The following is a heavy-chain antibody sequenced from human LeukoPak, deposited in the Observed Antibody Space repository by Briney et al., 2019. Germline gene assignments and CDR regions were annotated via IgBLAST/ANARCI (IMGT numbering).Heavy chain of an antibody. V-gene: IGHV5-51*01. Sequence: KVSCKASGYTFTSYWIGWVRQMPGKGLEWMGIIYPGDSDTRYSPSFQGQVTISADKSISTAYLQWSSLKASDTAMYYCARSDYVWGSYRYFDYWGQGTLVTVSS. D-gene: IGHD3-16*02. CDR3: ARSDYVWGSYRYFDY. J-gene: IGHJ4*02. CDR2: IYPGDSDT. CDR1: GYTFTSYW.